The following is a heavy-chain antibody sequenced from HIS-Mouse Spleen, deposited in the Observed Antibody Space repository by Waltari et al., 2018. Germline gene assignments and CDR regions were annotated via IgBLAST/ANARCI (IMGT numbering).Heavy chain of an antibody. Sequence: QLQLQESGPGLVKPSETLSLTCTVSGGPISSRSYYWGWIRQPPGKGLEWIGGIYYRESTSYNPALKSRVTISVDTSKNQFSLKLSSVTAAETAVYYCAYGDYFDYWGQGTLVTVSS. CDR1: GGPISSRSYY. CDR3: AYGDYFDY. D-gene: IGHD4-17*01. V-gene: IGHV4-39*01. CDR2: IYYREST. J-gene: IGHJ4*02.